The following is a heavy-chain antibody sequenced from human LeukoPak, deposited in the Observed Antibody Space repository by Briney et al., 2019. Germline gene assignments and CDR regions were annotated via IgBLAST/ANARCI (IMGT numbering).Heavy chain of an antibody. CDR2: ISSISSII. D-gene: IGHD6-19*01. Sequence: GGSLRLSCAASGFTFSTYTMNWVRQAPGKGLEWVSYISSISSIIYYADSVKGRFTISRDNAKNSLFLQMNSLRADGTAVYYCARVIAVAGGDAFDIWGQGTMVTVSS. J-gene: IGHJ3*02. CDR3: ARVIAVAGGDAFDI. CDR1: GFTFSTYT. V-gene: IGHV3-48*01.